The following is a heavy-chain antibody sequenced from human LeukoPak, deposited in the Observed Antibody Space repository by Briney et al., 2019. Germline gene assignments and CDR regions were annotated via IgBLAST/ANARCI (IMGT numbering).Heavy chain of an antibody. CDR2: IYHSGST. CDR1: GGSISSSNW. D-gene: IGHD3-10*01. V-gene: IGHV4-4*02. Sequence: PSETLSLTCAVSGGSISSSNWWSWVRQPPGKGLEWIGEIYHSGSTNYNPSLKSRVTISVDKSKNQSSLKLSSVTAADTAVYYCARVYIVGSGSYYLLDYWGQGTLVTVSS. CDR3: ARVYIVGSGSYYLLDY. J-gene: IGHJ4*02.